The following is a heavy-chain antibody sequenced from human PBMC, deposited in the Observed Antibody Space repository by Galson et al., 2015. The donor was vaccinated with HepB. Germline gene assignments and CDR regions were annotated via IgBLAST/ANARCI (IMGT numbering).Heavy chain of an antibody. CDR1: GFTFSNYA. D-gene: IGHD4-23*01. CDR3: AKESSNSARYYYYFYGMDV. CDR2: ISGSGGDM. Sequence: SLRLSCAASGFTFSNYATSWVRQAPGKGLEWVSGISGSGGDMYYGESVKGRSTISRDNSRNTVYLQMSSLRVEDTAVYYCAKESSNSARYYYYFYGMDVWGQGTTVTVSS. J-gene: IGHJ6*02. V-gene: IGHV3-23*01.